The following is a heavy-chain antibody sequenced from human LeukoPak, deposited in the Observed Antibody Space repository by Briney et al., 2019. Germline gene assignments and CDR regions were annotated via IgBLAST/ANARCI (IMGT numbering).Heavy chain of an antibody. V-gene: IGHV3-30-3*01. D-gene: IGHD4-23*01. J-gene: IGHJ4*02. CDR2: ISYDGSNK. Sequence: GGSLRLSCAASGFTFSSYAMHWVRQAPGKGLEWVAVISYDGSNKYYADSVKGRFTISRDNSKNTLYLQMYSLRAEDTAVYYCARARSTVDRFDYWGQGTLVTVSS. CDR3: ARARSTVDRFDY. CDR1: GFTFSSYA.